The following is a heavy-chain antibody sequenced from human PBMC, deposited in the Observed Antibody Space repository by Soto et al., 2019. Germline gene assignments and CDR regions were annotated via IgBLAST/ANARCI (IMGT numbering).Heavy chain of an antibody. Sequence: QVQLVESGGGVVQPGRSLRLSCAASGFTFSSYAMHWVRQAPGKGLEWVAVISYDGSNKYYADSVKGRFTISRDNSKNPLYLPMNSLRAEDTAVYYCARGGDIVVVVAPIDYWGQGTLVTVSS. V-gene: IGHV3-30-3*01. CDR1: GFTFSSYA. D-gene: IGHD2-15*01. CDR3: ARGGDIVVVVAPIDY. J-gene: IGHJ4*02. CDR2: ISYDGSNK.